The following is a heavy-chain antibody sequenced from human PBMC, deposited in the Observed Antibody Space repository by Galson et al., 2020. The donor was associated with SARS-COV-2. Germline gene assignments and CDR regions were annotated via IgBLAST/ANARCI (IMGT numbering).Heavy chain of an antibody. CDR1: EFTFTTDSW. V-gene: IGHV3-7*01. CDR3: ARDNGDYARQSGMDV. J-gene: IGHJ6*02. CDR2: IKGDDTGI. D-gene: IGHD4-17*01. Sequence: GESLKISCAASEFTFTTDSWMTWVRQAPGKGLEWVAHIKGDDTGIHYVDSVEGRFSISTDNTKKSLFLQMDSLRAEDTAVYFCARDNGDYARQSGMDVWGQGTTVIVSS.